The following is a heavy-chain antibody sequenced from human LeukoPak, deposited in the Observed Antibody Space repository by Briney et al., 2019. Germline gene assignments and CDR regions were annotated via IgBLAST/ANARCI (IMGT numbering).Heavy chain of an antibody. CDR3: ARGGSGWSLGYFDY. V-gene: IGHV1-69*13. D-gene: IGHD6-19*01. J-gene: IGHJ4*02. CDR2: IIPIFGTA. CDR1: GGTFSSYA. Sequence: SVKVSCKASGGTFSSYAISWVRQAPGRGLEWMGGIIPIFGTANYAQKFQGRVTITADESTSTAYMELSSLRSEGTAVYYCARGGSGWSLGYFDYWGQGTLVTVSS.